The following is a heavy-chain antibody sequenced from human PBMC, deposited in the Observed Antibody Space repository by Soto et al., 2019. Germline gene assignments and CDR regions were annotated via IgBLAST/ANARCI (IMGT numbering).Heavy chain of an antibody. D-gene: IGHD7-27*01. CDR1: GFTVSSNY. J-gene: IGHJ4*02. CDR2: IYSGGST. Sequence: EVQLVESGGGLVQPGGSLRLSCAASGFTVSSNYMSWVRQAPGKGLEWVSVIYSGGSTYYADSVKGRFTISRDNSKNTLYLQMNSLRAEDTAVYYCAKSQLELGIHALPDYWGQGTLVTVSS. V-gene: IGHV3-66*01. CDR3: AKSQLELGIHALPDY.